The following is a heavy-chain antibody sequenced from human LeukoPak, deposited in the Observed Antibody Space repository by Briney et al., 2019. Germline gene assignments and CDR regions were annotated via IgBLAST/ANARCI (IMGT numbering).Heavy chain of an antibody. V-gene: IGHV3-48*03. J-gene: IGHJ4*02. CDR2: ISSSGSTI. Sequence: PGGSLRLSCAASGFTISSYEMNWVRQAPGKGLEWVSYISSSGSTIYYADSVKGRFTISRDNAKNSLYLQMNSLRAEDTAVYYCASSERGPIDYWGQGTLVTVSS. CDR1: GFTISSYE. CDR3: ASSERGPIDY. D-gene: IGHD3-10*01.